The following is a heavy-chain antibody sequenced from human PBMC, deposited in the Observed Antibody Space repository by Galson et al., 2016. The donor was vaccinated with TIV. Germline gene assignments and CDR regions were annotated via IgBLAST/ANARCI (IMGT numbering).Heavy chain of an antibody. V-gene: IGHV4-59*01. CDR1: GDSITGYY. CDR2: MYYSGRT. J-gene: IGHJ5*02. CDR3: ARGGGWLTDH. D-gene: IGHD5-24*01. Sequence: ETLSLTCSVSGDSITGYYWSWIRQPPGKGLEWIANMYYSGRTNPNPSLSSRVTISLDTSKNQVSLKLSSVTAADTAVYYCARGGGWLTDHWGQGTLVTVSS.